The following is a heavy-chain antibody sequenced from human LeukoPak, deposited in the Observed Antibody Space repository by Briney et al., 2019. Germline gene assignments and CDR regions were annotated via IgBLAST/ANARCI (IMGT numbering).Heavy chain of an antibody. CDR1: GFIFSSYW. Sequence: GGSLRLSCAASGFIFSSYWMSWVRQAPGKGLEWVANIKQDGSEEYYVDSLKGRFTISRDNAKNSLYLQTNSLRVEDTAVYYCVRGGYSHGYFAYWGQGTLVTVSS. V-gene: IGHV3-7*03. CDR3: VRGGYSHGYFAY. CDR2: IKQDGSEE. D-gene: IGHD5-18*01. J-gene: IGHJ4*02.